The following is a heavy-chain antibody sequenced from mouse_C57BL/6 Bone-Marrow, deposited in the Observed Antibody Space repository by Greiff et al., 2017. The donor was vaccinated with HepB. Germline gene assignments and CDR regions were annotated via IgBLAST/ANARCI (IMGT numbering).Heavy chain of an antibody. V-gene: IGHV1-81*01. CDR2: IYPRSGNT. J-gene: IGHJ3*01. D-gene: IGHD1-1*01. Sequence: VQLQQSGAELARPGASVKLSCKASGYTFTSYGISWVKQRTGQGLEWIGEIYPRSGNTYYNEKFKGKATLTADKPSSTAYMELRSLTSEDSAVYFCAREDYYGSSLFAYWGQGTLVTVSA. CDR1: GYTFTSYG. CDR3: AREDYYGSSLFAY.